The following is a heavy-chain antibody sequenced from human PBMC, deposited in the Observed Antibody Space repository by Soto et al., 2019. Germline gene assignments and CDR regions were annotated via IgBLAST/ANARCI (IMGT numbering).Heavy chain of an antibody. CDR2: IHSDGITK. D-gene: IGHD3-10*01. Sequence: GGSLRLSCAASGFTFSTYWMHWVRQAPGKGLVWVSRIHSDGITKLYADSVTGRFTISRDNAKTSLYLQMISLGVEDTAVYYCAGDGSNYYGSGGYPYWGQGTLVTVSS. CDR1: GFTFSTYW. V-gene: IGHV3-74*01. J-gene: IGHJ4*02. CDR3: AGDGSNYYGSGGYPY.